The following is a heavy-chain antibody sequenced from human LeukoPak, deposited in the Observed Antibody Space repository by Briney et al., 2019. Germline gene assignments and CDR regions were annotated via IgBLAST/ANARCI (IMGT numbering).Heavy chain of an antibody. CDR1: GFTFSSYS. Sequence: RGSLRLSCAASGFTFSSYSMNWVRQAPGTGLEWVSSISSSSSYIYYADSVKGRFTISRDNAKNSLYLQMNSLRAEDTAVYYCARDGGYSYGYPLDYWGQGTLVTVSS. CDR2: ISSSSSYI. CDR3: ARDGGYSYGYPLDY. V-gene: IGHV3-21*01. D-gene: IGHD5-18*01. J-gene: IGHJ4*02.